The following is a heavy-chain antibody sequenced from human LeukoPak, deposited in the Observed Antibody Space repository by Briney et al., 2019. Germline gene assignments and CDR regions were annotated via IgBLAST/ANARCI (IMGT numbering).Heavy chain of an antibody. CDR3: ARVLYSSGWYDY. D-gene: IGHD6-19*01. V-gene: IGHV1-2*02. Sequence: GASAKVSCKASGYTFTGYYMHWVRQAPGQGLEWMGWINPNSGGTNYAQKFQGRVTMTRDTSISTAYMELSRLRSDDTAVYYCARVLYSSGWYDYWGQGTLVTVSS. J-gene: IGHJ4*02. CDR2: INPNSGGT. CDR1: GYTFTGYY.